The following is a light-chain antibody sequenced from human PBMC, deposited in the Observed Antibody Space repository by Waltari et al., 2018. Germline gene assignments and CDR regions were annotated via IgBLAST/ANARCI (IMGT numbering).Light chain of an antibody. CDR2: DVS. V-gene: IGLV2-14*01. J-gene: IGLJ2*01. CDR3: SSYTSSSHR. CDR1: SSDVGGYNY. Sequence: QSALTQPASVSGSPGQSITISCTGTSSDVGGYNYVSWYQQHPGKAPKLMIYDVSKRPSGVSNRFSGSKSGNTASLTISGLQAEDEADYYCSSYTSSSHRFGGGTKLTVL.